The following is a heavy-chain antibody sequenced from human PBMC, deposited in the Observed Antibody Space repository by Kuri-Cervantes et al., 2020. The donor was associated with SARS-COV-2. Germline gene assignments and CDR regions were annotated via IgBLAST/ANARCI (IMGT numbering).Heavy chain of an antibody. CDR1: GGSTSSYY. CDR3: ARHRRGYPDAFDI. CDR2: IYYSGST. V-gene: IGHV4-59*08. Sequence: SETLSLTCTVSGGSTSSYYWSWIRQPPGKGLEWIGYIYYSGSTNYNPSLKSRVTISVDTSKNQFSLKLSSVTAADTAVYYCARHRRGYPDAFDIWGQGTMVTVSS. D-gene: IGHD1-1*01. J-gene: IGHJ3*02.